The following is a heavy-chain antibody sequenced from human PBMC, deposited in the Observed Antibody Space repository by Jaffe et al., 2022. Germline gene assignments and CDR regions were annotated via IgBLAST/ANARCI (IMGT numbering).Heavy chain of an antibody. CDR3: ARDDSGYGRSDY. CDR1: GGSISSYY. CDR2: IYYSGST. J-gene: IGHJ4*02. V-gene: IGHV4-59*01. Sequence: QVQLQESGPGLVKPSETLSLTCTVSGGSISSYYWSWIRQPPGKGLEWIGYIYYSGSTNYNPSLKSRVTISVDTSKNQFSLKLSSVTAADTAVYYCARDDSGYGRSDYWGQGTLVTVSS. D-gene: IGHD1-26*01.